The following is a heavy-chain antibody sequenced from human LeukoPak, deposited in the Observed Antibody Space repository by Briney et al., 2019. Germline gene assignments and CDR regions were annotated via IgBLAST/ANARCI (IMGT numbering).Heavy chain of an antibody. J-gene: IGHJ4*02. CDR3: ARDRGGYCSGGSCFVPYYFDY. CDR1: GGTFSSYA. D-gene: IGHD2-15*01. V-gene: IGHV1-69*05. CDR2: IIPIFGTA. Sequence: SVKVSCKASGGTFSSYAISWVRQAPGQGLEWIGRIIPIFGTANYAQKFQGRVTITTDESTSTAYMELSSLRSEDTAVYYCARDRGGYCSGGSCFVPYYFDYWGQGTLVTVSS.